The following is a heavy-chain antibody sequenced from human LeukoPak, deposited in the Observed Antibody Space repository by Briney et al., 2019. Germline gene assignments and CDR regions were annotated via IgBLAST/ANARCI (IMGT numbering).Heavy chain of an antibody. D-gene: IGHD3-10*01. V-gene: IGHV3-30*18. CDR1: GFSFSSYA. J-gene: IGHJ4*02. CDR2: ISYDGGDK. Sequence: PGRSLRLSCAASGFSFSSYAMHWVRQAPGKGLEWMALISYDGGDKYYADSVKGRFTISRDNSKNTLYLQMNSLRAEDTAVYYCAEELGLLLWFGTPTEALDDWGQGTLVTVSS. CDR3: AEELGLLLWFGTPTEALDD.